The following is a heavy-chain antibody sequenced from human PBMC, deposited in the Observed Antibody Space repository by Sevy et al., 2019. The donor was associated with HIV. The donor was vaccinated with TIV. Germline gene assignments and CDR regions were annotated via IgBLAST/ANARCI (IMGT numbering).Heavy chain of an antibody. J-gene: IGHJ4*02. CDR2: ISYDGSNQ. Sequence: GGSLRLSCAASGFIFSNYAMHWVRQAPGKGLEWVAFISYDGSNQYYADSVEGRFTISRDSSKSTLYLQMNSLRAEDTAVYYCTKDRYGDTAFGDYWGQGTLVTVSS. CDR3: TKDRYGDTAFGDY. CDR1: GFIFSNYA. V-gene: IGHV3-30-3*01. D-gene: IGHD4-17*01.